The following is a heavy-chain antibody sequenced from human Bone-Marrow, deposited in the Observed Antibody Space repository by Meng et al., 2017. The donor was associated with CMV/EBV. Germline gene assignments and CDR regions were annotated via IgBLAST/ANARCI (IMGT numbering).Heavy chain of an antibody. Sequence: SETLSLTCTVSGGSISSSSYYWGWIRQPPGKGLEWIGSIYYSGSTYYNPSLKSRVTISVDTSKNQFSLKLSSVTAADTAVYYCARDVLWFGELLDYWGQGTPVTGSS. CDR3: ARDVLWFGELLDY. CDR2: IYYSGST. J-gene: IGHJ4*02. CDR1: GGSISSSSYY. V-gene: IGHV4-39*07. D-gene: IGHD3-10*01.